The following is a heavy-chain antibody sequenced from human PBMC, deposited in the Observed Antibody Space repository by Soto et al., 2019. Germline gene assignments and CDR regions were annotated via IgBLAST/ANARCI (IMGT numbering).Heavy chain of an antibody. CDR2: VYATGTT. Sequence: SETLSLTCNVSGGSISKFYWAWIRKTAGNGLEWMGRVYATGTTDYNPSLRSRVAMSVDISKKTFSLRLRSVTGADSGVYYCVRDGSKSLRDWFDPWGRGILVTVSS. J-gene: IGHJ5*02. V-gene: IGHV4-4*07. CDR3: VRDGSKSLRDWFDP. CDR1: GGSISKFY.